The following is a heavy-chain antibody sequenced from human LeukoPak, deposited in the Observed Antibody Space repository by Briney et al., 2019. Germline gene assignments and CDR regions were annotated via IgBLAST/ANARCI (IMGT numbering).Heavy chain of an antibody. CDR3: ARWGMATILGAFDI. CDR2: IYHRGST. J-gene: IGHJ3*02. D-gene: IGHD5-24*01. Sequence: SQTLSLTCTVSGGSISSGGYYWSWIRQPPGKGLEWIGYIYHRGSTYYNPSLKSRVTISVDRSKNQFSLKLSSVTAADTAVYYCARWGMATILGAFDIWGQGTMVTVSS. V-gene: IGHV4-30-2*01. CDR1: GGSISSGGYY.